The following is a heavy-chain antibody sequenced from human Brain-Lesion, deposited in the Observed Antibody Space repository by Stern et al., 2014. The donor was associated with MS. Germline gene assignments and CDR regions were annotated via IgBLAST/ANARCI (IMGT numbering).Heavy chain of an antibody. Sequence: VQLVQSGPGLVKPSETLSLTCTVAGGSVSSTSYAWAWIRQPPGKGLEWIGTIYYSGNTYYSPSLKSRLPISRDTSKNQFSLHLRSVTAADTAVYYCAGEEDIRYCSGGSCTGNWFDPWGQGTLVTVSS. CDR2: IYYSGNT. J-gene: IGHJ5*02. D-gene: IGHD2-15*01. CDR3: AGEEDIRYCSGGSCTGNWFDP. CDR1: GGSVSSTSYA. V-gene: IGHV4-39*01.